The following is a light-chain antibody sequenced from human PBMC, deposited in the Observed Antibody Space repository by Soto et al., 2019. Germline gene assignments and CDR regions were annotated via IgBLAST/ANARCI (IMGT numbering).Light chain of an antibody. CDR3: MQALQTPPYT. CDR2: LGS. V-gene: IGKV2-28*01. Sequence: EIVMTQSPLSRPVTLGESASISCRSSRSLLHSNGHNYLDWYLQKPGQSPQLLIYLGSNRASGIPDRFSGSGSGTDFTLKISRVEAEDVGVYYCMQALQTPPYTFGQGTKLEIK. J-gene: IGKJ2*01. CDR1: RSLLHSNGHNY.